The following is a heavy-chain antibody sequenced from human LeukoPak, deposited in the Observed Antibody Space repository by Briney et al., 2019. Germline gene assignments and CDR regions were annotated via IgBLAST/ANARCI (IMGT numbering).Heavy chain of an antibody. CDR1: GFTFTSYA. CDR3: ARAYCTTTACHAFDI. V-gene: IGHV3-30*04. J-gene: IGHJ3*02. D-gene: IGHD2-8*01. CDR2: ISYDSSNK. Sequence: GRSLILSCAASGFTFTSYAMHWVRQAPGKGLEWLSVISYDSSNKYYADSVRGRFTISRDNSKNMLYLQMNSLRAEDTAVYTCARAYCTTTACHAFDIWGQGTVVAASS.